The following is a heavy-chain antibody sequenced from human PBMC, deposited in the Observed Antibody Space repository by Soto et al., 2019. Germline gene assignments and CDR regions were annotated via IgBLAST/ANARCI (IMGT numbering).Heavy chain of an antibody. CDR2: IRPSGYN. Sequence: QVQLQESGPGLVKPSQTLSLTCSVSGGSISSGDFYWSWIRQPPGKGLEWIGYIRPSGYNYQSSSLRSRVAMSIDTSKNQFSLKLNSVTAADTAVYYCARGLSVTGNSNNWFDPWGQGTLVTVSS. J-gene: IGHJ5*02. CDR3: ARGLSVTGNSNNWFDP. CDR1: GGSISSGDFY. D-gene: IGHD2-21*02. V-gene: IGHV4-30-4*01.